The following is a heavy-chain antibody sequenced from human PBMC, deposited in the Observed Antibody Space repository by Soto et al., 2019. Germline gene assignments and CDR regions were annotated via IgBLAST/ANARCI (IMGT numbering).Heavy chain of an antibody. CDR3: ATAGKYYYDSSGRGYFDY. Sequence: EVQVLQSGGGLVPPGGSLRLPCAASGFSIDTYAMTWVRQAPGGGLEWISTISASGRLTYYADSVEGRFTISRDSSKNTVYLQTNSLRAEDTAVYYCATAGKYYYDSSGRGYFDYWGQGTPVTVSS. CDR1: GFSIDTYA. V-gene: IGHV3-23*01. D-gene: IGHD3-22*01. J-gene: IGHJ4*02. CDR2: ISASGRLT.